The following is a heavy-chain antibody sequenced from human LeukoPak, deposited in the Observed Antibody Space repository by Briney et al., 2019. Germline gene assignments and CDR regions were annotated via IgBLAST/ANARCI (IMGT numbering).Heavy chain of an antibody. CDR1: GGSISSGGYS. CDR3: ARGGYGSSFGMDV. Sequence: SQTLSLTCAVSGGSISSGGYSWSWIRQPPGKGLEWIGYIYHSGSTYYNPSLKSRVTISVDRSKNQFSLKLSSVTAADTAVYYCARGGYGSSFGMDVWGKGTTVTVSS. V-gene: IGHV4-30-2*01. CDR2: IYHSGST. J-gene: IGHJ6*04. D-gene: IGHD5-12*01.